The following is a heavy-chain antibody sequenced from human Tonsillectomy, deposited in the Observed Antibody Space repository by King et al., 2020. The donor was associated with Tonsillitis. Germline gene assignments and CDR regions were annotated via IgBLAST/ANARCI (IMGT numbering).Heavy chain of an antibody. CDR3: TRGTLITMCRGVTYP. Sequence: VQLVESGGGLVQPGRSLRLSCTASGFPFGDYALSWVRQAPGKGLEWVGFIRSKAYGGTAEYAASVKGRFTISRDDSNSIAYLQMNSLKTEDTAVYYCTRGTLITMCRGVTYPWGQGTLVTVSS. V-gene: IGHV3-49*04. CDR2: IRSKAYGGTA. CDR1: GFPFGDYA. D-gene: IGHD3-10*01. J-gene: IGHJ5*02.